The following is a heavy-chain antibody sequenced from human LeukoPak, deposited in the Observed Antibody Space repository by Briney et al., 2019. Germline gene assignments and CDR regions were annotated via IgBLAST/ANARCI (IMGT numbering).Heavy chain of an antibody. V-gene: IGHV1-8*01. Sequence: ASVKVSCKASGYTFTSYDINWVRQATGQGLEWMGWMNPNSGNTGYAQKFQGRVTMTRNTSISTAYMELSSLRSEDTTVYYCARGSSLVSSSWYQGWFDPWGQGTLVTVS. CDR1: GYTFTSYD. D-gene: IGHD6-13*01. J-gene: IGHJ5*02. CDR3: ARGSSLVSSSWYQGWFDP. CDR2: MNPNSGNT.